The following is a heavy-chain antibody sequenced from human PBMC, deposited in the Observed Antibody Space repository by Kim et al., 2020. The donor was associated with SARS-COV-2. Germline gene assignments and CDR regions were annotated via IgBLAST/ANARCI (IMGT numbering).Heavy chain of an antibody. CDR3: ARDHSNSFDY. D-gene: IGHD1-1*01. CDR1: GFTVSSHY. CDR2: IYAGGDT. Sequence: GGSLRLSCAVSGFTVSSHYMNWVRQAPGKGLEWVSVIYAGGDTYYADSMKGRFTISRDNSKNTLYLQMNSLRVEDTAMYYCARDHSNSFDYWGQGILVTVSS. J-gene: IGHJ4*02. V-gene: IGHV3-53*01.